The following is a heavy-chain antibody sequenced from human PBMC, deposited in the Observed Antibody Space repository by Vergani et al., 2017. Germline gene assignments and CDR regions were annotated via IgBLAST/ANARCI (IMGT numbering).Heavy chain of an antibody. CDR3: ATLAYCGFDCYRTPYYFFDY. J-gene: IGHJ4*02. CDR2: HIHIFGTA. V-gene: IGHV1-69*12. CDR1: GGTFSSYA. D-gene: IGHD2-21*02. Sequence: QVQLVQSGAEVKKSGSSVKVSCKASGGTFSSYAVRWVRQAPGQGLEWMGGHIHIFGTANYAQKFQGRVTITADESTSTAYMELGSLSSEDTAVYYCATLAYCGFDCYRTPYYFFDYWGQGTLVAVSA.